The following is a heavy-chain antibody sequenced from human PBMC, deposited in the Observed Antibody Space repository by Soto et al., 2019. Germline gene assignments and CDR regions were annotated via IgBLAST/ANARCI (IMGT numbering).Heavy chain of an antibody. J-gene: IGHJ4*01. CDR1: GFPFNNAW. Sequence: GGSLRLSCAASGFPFNNAWINWVRQVPGKGLEWVGRVKSKADGGSGDYAAPVKGRFVVSRGDSKDIVYLQMNSLKIEDTGVYYCTTDSRTTLPEIRFDDWGHGTQVPVSS. CDR2: VKSKADGGSG. D-gene: IGHD1-26*01. V-gene: IGHV3-15*07. CDR3: TTDSRTTLPEIRFDD.